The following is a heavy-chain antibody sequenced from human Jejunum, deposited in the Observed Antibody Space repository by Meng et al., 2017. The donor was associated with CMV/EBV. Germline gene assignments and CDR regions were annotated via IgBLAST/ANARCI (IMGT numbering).Heavy chain of an antibody. Sequence: VSGGSISSYYWSWVRQSPGKGLEWLGYIHYSESTKYKPSLESRVTMSLDRSRNQFSLRLSSVTAADTAVYFCVRGVSPTEWPLEKWGQGTLVTVSS. V-gene: IGHV4-59*01. CDR2: IHYSEST. D-gene: IGHD3-3*01. CDR1: GGSISSYY. J-gene: IGHJ4*02. CDR3: VRGVSPTEWPLEK.